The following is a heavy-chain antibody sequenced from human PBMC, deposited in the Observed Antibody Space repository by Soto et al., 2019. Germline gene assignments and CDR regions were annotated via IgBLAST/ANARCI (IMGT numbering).Heavy chain of an antibody. Sequence: GGSLRLSCAASGFTFSSYGMHWVRQAPGKGLEWVAVIWYDGSNKYYADSVKGRFTISRDNSKNTLYLQMNSLRAEDTAVYYCARGSYCSSTSCYSYYYYYMDVWGKGTTVTVSS. CDR1: GFTFSSYG. CDR3: ARGSYCSSTSCYSYYYYYMDV. CDR2: IWYDGSNK. V-gene: IGHV3-33*01. D-gene: IGHD2-2*01. J-gene: IGHJ6*03.